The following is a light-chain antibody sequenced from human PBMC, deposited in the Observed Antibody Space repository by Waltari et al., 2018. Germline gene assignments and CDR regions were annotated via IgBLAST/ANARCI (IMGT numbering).Light chain of an antibody. Sequence: SVLTQPPSASGTPGQTVTIPCSGSSSNIGGNFVYWYQQLPGMAPQPLIYKNNQRPAGVPGRFSGSKSGTSASLAISGLRSDDEAEYYCAAWDDNLTGPLFGGGTKVTVL. CDR1: SSNIGGNF. V-gene: IGLV1-47*01. J-gene: IGLJ3*02. CDR3: AAWDDNLTGPL. CDR2: KNN.